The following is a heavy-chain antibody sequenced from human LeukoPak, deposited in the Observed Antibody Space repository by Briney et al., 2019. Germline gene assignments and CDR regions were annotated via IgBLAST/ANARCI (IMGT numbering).Heavy chain of an antibody. CDR2: ISSSSSTT. J-gene: IGHJ4*02. Sequence: GGSLRLSCVASGFTLSIYSMNWVRQAPGKGLEWVSYISSSSSTTYYADSVKGRFTISRDNAKNSLYLQMNSLRAEDTAVYYCARDPGSGFDYWGQGTLVTVSS. V-gene: IGHV3-48*01. CDR3: ARDPGSGFDY. D-gene: IGHD7-27*01. CDR1: GFTLSIYS.